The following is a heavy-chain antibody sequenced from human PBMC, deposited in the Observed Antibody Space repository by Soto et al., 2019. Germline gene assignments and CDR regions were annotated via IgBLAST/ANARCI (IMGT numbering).Heavy chain of an antibody. Sequence: PGGSLRLSCAASGFTFSSYAMHWVRQAPGKRLEWVAVISYDGSNKYYAGSVKGRFTISRDNSKNTLYLQMNSLRAEDTAVYYCARDPRVGYDFWSGNSYYYYGMDVWGQGTTVTVSS. J-gene: IGHJ6*02. CDR2: ISYDGSNK. CDR3: ARDPRVGYDFWSGNSYYYYGMDV. CDR1: GFTFSSYA. V-gene: IGHV3-30-3*01. D-gene: IGHD3-3*01.